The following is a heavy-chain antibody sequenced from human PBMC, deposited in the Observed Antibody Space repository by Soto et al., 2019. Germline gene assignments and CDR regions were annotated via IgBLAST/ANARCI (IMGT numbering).Heavy chain of an antibody. CDR3: ARGRSSSFDF. CDR2: TYYRSKWYN. J-gene: IGHJ4*02. Sequence: PSQSLSLTCDISRDNVFSDAIAWNCIRQSPSRGLEWLGRTYYRSKWYNEYAVSVKSRLIVNLDTSTNLFSLQLNSVTSEDTAVYYCARGRSSSFDFWGQGTPVTVSS. CDR1: RDNVFSDAIA. V-gene: IGHV6-1*01. D-gene: IGHD6-13*01.